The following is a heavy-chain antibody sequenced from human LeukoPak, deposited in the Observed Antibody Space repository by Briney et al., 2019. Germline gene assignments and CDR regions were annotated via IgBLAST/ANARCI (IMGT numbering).Heavy chain of an antibody. CDR3: ARGHQPRFDP. J-gene: IGHJ5*02. Sequence: PGGSLRLSCAASGFTFSSYSMNWVRQAPGKGLEWVSSISSSSSYIFYADSVKGRFTISRDNAKNSLYLQMNSLRAEDTAVYYCARGHQPRFDPWGQGTLVTVSS. V-gene: IGHV3-21*01. CDR1: GFTFSSYS. CDR2: ISSSSSYI. D-gene: IGHD2-2*01.